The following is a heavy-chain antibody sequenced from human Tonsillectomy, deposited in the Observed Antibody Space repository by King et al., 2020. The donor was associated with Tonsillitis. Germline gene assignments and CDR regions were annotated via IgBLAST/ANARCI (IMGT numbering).Heavy chain of an antibody. V-gene: IGHV5-51*01. CDR2: IYSGDSDT. Sequence: VQLVESGAEVRKPGESLKISCKGSGYSFPSYWVGWVRQMPGTGLEWMGIIYSGDSDTRYSPSFEGQVTISADKSISTAYLQWSSLKASDTAIYYCARFDYDSGAYLSDLWRQGTGLTVSS. CDR1: GYSFPSYW. D-gene: IGHD3-22*01. J-gene: IGHJ1*01. CDR3: ARFDYDSGAYLSDL.